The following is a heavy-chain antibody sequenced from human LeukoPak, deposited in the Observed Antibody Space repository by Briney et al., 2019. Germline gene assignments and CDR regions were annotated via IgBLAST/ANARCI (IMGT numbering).Heavy chain of an antibody. Sequence: GASVKVSCKASGGTFTSYAISWVRQAPGQGLEWMGRLIPILGIANYAQKFQDRVTITADKSTSTAYMELSSLRSEDTAVYYCARGRWRQSPNYFDYWGQGTLVTVSS. CDR1: GGTFTSYA. CDR3: ARGRWRQSPNYFDY. D-gene: IGHD5-24*01. J-gene: IGHJ4*02. CDR2: LIPILGIA. V-gene: IGHV1-69*04.